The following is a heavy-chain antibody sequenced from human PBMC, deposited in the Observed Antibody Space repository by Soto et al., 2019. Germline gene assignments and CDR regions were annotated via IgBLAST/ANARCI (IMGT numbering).Heavy chain of an antibody. CDR3: ARDFARGTATTGYYYGMDV. J-gene: IGHJ6*02. Sequence: QVQLVQSGAEVKKPGSSVKVSCKASGGTFSSYAISWVRQAPGQGLEWMGGIIPIFGTANYAQKFQGRVTITADESTSTAYMELSSLRSEDTAVYYCARDFARGTATTGYYYGMDVWGQGTTVTVSS. CDR2: IIPIFGTA. V-gene: IGHV1-69*01. D-gene: IGHD5-12*01. CDR1: GGTFSSYA.